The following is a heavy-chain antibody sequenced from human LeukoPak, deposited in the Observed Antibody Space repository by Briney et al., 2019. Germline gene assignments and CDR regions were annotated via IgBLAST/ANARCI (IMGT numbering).Heavy chain of an antibody. D-gene: IGHD3-22*01. Sequence: GASVKVSCKASGYTFTGYYMHWVRQAPGQGLEWMGWINPNSGGTNYAQKFQGRVTMTRDTSISTAYMELSRLRSDDTAVYYCARDHPHDSSGTDYWGQGILVTVSS. CDR2: INPNSGGT. CDR3: ARDHPHDSSGTDY. V-gene: IGHV1-2*02. J-gene: IGHJ4*02. CDR1: GYTFTGYY.